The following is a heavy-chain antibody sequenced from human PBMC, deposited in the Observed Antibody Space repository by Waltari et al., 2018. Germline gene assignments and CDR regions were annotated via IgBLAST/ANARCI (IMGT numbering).Heavy chain of an antibody. J-gene: IGHJ4*02. CDR2: INPYDGTT. D-gene: IGHD3-22*01. Sequence: QVQLVQSGAEVKKPGASVKVSCEASGYTFNQFYMHWVRRAPGKGLEWMGLINPYDGTTTYAHKFQDRVTMTRDTSTNSVYMELTSLRSEDTATYFCAVFYYDNISTFGYWGQGTLVVVSS. CDR1: GYTFNQFY. V-gene: IGHV1-46*02. CDR3: AVFYYDNISTFGY.